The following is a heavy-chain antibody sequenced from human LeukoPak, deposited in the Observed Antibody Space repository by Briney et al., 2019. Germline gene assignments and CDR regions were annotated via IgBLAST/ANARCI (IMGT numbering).Heavy chain of an antibody. J-gene: IGHJ4*02. V-gene: IGHV3-33*01. CDR3: ARDSLYDDNGYYHYFDY. Sequence: PGGSLRLSCAASGFSFSTYGMHWVRQAPGKGLEWVAMIWYDASGQHYADSVKGRFTISRDTSKNTLYLQMNSLRAEDTAVYFCARDSLYDDNGYYHYFDYWGQGTLVTGSS. CDR2: IWYDASGQ. D-gene: IGHD3-22*01. CDR1: GFSFSTYG.